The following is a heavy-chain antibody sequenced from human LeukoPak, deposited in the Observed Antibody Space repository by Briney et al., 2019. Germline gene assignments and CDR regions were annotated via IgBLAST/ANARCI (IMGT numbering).Heavy chain of an antibody. CDR3: ARDTGGLLWFGELDENWFDP. CDR1: GYTFTGYY. J-gene: IGHJ5*02. CDR2: INPNSGGT. D-gene: IGHD3-10*01. V-gene: IGHV1-2*04. Sequence: ASVKVSCKTSGYTFTGYYMHWVRQAPGHGLEWMGWINPNSGGTNYAQKFQGWVTMTRDTSISTAYMELSRLRSDDTAVYYCARDTGGLLWFGELDENWFDPWGQGTLVTVSS.